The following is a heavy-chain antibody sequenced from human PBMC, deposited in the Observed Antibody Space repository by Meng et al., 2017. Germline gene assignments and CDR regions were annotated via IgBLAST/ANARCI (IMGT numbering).Heavy chain of an antibody. CDR2: ISSSSSYI. V-gene: IGHV3-21*01. J-gene: IGHJ3*02. CDR3: ARVGSPRVGAAFEI. Sequence: GESLKISCAASGFTFSSYSMNWVRQAPGKGLEWVACISSSSSYIYYADSVKGRFTISRDNAKSSQQLQMNSLRAEDTAVYYCARVGSPRVGAAFEIWGQGTMVTVSS. D-gene: IGHD2-2*01. CDR1: GFTFSSYS.